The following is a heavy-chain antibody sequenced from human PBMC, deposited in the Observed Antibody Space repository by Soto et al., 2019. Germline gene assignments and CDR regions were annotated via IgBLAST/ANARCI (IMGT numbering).Heavy chain of an antibody. CDR1: GYSFTDYH. D-gene: IGHD3-10*01. Sequence: QVQLVQSGAEVKKPGASVKVSCKASGYSFTDYHIHWVRQAPGQGLEWLGRINPKSGGTSTAQKFQGWVTMTTDTSISTASMELTRLTSDDTAIYYCAYGSGSYLHYFEYWGQGTLVTVSS. CDR3: AYGSGSYLHYFEY. V-gene: IGHV1-2*04. J-gene: IGHJ4*02. CDR2: INPKSGGT.